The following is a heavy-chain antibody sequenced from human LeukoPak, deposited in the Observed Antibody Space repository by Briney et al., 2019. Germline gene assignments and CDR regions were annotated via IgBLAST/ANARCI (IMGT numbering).Heavy chain of an antibody. Sequence: PGGSLRLSCAASGFTFSSYAMSWVRQAPGKGLEWVSAISGSGGSTYYADSVKGRFTISRDNSKNTLYLQMNSLRAEDTAVYYCAEDFLSYYYYYGMDVWGQGTTVTVSS. J-gene: IGHJ6*02. CDR3: AEDFLSYYYYYGMDV. V-gene: IGHV3-23*01. CDR1: GFTFSSYA. CDR2: ISGSGGST.